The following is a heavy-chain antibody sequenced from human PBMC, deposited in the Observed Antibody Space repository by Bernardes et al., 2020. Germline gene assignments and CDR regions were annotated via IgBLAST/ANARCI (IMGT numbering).Heavy chain of an antibody. V-gene: IGHV1-24*01. CDR1: GYTLTELS. J-gene: IGHJ4*02. Sequence: ASVKVSCTVSGYTLTELSMHWVRQAPGKGLVWMGGFDPDDGETIYAQQFQGRVTMTEDTSTDTAYMELSSLRSEATAVYYCATVGIAVAVSYFDYWGQGTLVTVSS. CDR2: FDPDDGET. D-gene: IGHD6-19*01. CDR3: ATVGIAVAVSYFDY.